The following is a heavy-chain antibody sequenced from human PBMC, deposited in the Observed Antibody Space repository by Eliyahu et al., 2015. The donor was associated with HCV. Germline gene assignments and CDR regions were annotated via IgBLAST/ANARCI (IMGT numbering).Heavy chain of an antibody. CDR3: AKGRQYYYDSSGYSNAFDI. V-gene: IGHV3-30*18. Sequence: QVQLVESGGGVVQPGRSLRLSCAASGFTFSSYGXHWVRQAPGKGLEWVAVISYDGSNKYYADSVKGRFTISRDNSKNTLYLQMNSLRAEDTAVYYCAKGRQYYYDSSGYSNAFDIWGQGTMVTVSS. CDR1: GFTFSSYG. D-gene: IGHD3-22*01. J-gene: IGHJ3*02. CDR2: ISYDGSNK.